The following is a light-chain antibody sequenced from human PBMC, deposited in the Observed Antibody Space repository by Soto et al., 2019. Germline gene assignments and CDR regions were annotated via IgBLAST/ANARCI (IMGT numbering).Light chain of an antibody. CDR2: GAS. CDR3: HQYDSSPLS. Sequence: ELVLTQSPGTLSLSPGERATLSCRASQSVSSSYLAWYQQKPGQAPRLLIYGASSSATGIPDRFSGSGSGTDFTLTISRLEPEEFAVYYCHQYDSSPLSFGGGTKVEIK. J-gene: IGKJ4*01. V-gene: IGKV3-20*01. CDR1: QSVSSSY.